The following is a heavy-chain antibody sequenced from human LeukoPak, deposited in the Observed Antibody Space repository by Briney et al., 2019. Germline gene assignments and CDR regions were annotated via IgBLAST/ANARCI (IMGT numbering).Heavy chain of an antibody. D-gene: IGHD5-24*01. V-gene: IGHV3-9*03. CDR3: AKDIGEMATNAFDY. CDR2: ISWNSGSI. J-gene: IGHJ4*02. CDR1: GFTFDDYA. Sequence: PGRSLRLSCAASGFTFDDYAMHWVRQAPGKGLESVSGISWNSGSIGYADSVKGRFTISRDNAKNSLYLQMNSLRAEDMALYYCAKDIGEMATNAFDYWGQGTLVTVSS.